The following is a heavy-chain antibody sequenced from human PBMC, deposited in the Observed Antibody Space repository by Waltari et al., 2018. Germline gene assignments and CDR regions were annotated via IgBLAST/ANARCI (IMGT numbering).Heavy chain of an antibody. J-gene: IGHJ4*02. D-gene: IGHD3-22*01. CDR3: AKDLREYYDSSGYKAD. Sequence: VQLVESGGGVVQPGRSLRLSCAASGFTFSSFGMHCVRQAPRKGLEWVAGIEYDGSNKYYADTVKGRFTISRYNSKSTLYQQMNSLRAEDTAMDYWAKDLREYYDSSGYKADWGQGTLVTVSS. V-gene: IGHV3-30*18. CDR2: IEYDGSNK. CDR1: GFTFSSFG.